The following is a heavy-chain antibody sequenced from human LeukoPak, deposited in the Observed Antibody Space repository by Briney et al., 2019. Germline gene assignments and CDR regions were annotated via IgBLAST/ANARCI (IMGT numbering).Heavy chain of an antibody. Sequence: SETLSLTCAVYGGSFSGYYWSWIRQPPGKGLEWIGEINHSGSTNYNPSLKSRVTISVDTSKNQFSLRLSSVTAADAAVYYCASTTMVRGVIGPDYWGQGTLVTVSS. J-gene: IGHJ4*02. V-gene: IGHV4-34*01. CDR2: INHSGST. CDR3: ASTTMVRGVIGPDY. CDR1: GGSFSGYY. D-gene: IGHD3-10*01.